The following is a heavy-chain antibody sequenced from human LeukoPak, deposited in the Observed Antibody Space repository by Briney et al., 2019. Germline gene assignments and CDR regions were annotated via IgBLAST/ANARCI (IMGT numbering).Heavy chain of an antibody. J-gene: IGHJ4*02. V-gene: IGHV3-23*01. CDR2: INGNGAST. CDR3: AKDQGYSYYYLDY. D-gene: IGHD5-18*01. Sequence: PGGSLRLSCAGSGFTFNNHAMSWVRQAPGKGLEWVSGINGNGASTYYSDSVKGRFTISRDNSKNTLYLQMSSLRAEDTAIYYCAKDQGYSYYYLDYWDQATLVTVSS. CDR1: GFTFNNHA.